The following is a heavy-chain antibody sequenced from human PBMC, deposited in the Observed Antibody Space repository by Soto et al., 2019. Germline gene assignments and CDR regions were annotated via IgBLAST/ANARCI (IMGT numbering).Heavy chain of an antibody. CDR1: GGSISSYY. CDR2: IYYSGST. D-gene: IGHD6-19*01. Sequence: SETLSLTCTVSGGSISSYYWSWIRQPPGKELQYIGYIYYSGSTNYNPSLKRRVTISDDTSTNQFSLTLSSVTAADTAVYYCARHLVVVAGTKARIRQTDNWGEGTLVTVSS. CDR3: ARHLVVVAGTKARIRQTDN. V-gene: IGHV4-59*08. J-gene: IGHJ4*02.